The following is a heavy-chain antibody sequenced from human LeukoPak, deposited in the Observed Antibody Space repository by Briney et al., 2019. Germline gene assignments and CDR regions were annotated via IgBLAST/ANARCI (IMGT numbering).Heavy chain of an antibody. Sequence: SETLSLTCAVYGGSFSGYYWSWIRQPPGKGLGWIGEINHSGSTNYNPSLKSRVTISVDTSKNQFSLKLSSLTAADTAVYYCARVGRIFRTHDEYFQHWGQGTLVTVSS. CDR3: ARVGRIFRTHDEYFQH. D-gene: IGHD2-15*01. V-gene: IGHV4-34*01. CDR1: GGSFSGYY. J-gene: IGHJ1*01. CDR2: INHSGST.